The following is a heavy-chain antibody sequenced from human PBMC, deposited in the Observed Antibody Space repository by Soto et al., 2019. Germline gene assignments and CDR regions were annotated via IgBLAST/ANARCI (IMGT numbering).Heavy chain of an antibody. CDR1: RGSSNSGGCY. Sequence: SETLSLSCTVSRGSSNSGGCYWTWIRQHPGKGLEWIGNISYSAYSGTTCYNPSLKSRITISADESKNQCPLRLSSVTAADTAVYYCARGHGNLAYWGQVTLVTSPQ. V-gene: IGHV4-31*03. CDR3: ARGHGNLAY. J-gene: IGHJ4*02. CDR2: ISYSAYSGTT.